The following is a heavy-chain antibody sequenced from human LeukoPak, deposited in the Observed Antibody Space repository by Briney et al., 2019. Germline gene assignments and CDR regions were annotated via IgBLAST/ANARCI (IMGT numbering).Heavy chain of an antibody. D-gene: IGHD6-19*01. CDR1: GFTFSSYD. CDR3: ARDRNGAGLDY. J-gene: IGHJ4*02. CDR2: IGTAGDP. V-gene: IGHV3-13*05. Sequence: GGSLRLSCAASGFTFSSYDMHWVRQATGKGLEWFSAIGTAGDPYYPGSVKGRFTISREDAKSSLYLQMNSLRAGDTAVYYCARDRNGAGLDYWGQGTLVTVSS.